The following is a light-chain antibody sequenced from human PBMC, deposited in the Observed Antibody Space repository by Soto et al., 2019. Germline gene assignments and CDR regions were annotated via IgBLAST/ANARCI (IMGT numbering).Light chain of an antibody. V-gene: IGLV2-14*01. CDR1: SNDVGAYNY. CDR3: RSYTTSSTYV. J-gene: IGLJ1*01. Sequence: SVLTQPASVSGSPGQSITISCTGTSNDVGAYNYVSWYQQHLGKAPKLMIYEVSNRPSGISNRFSGSKSGNTASLTISGLHAEDEADYYCRSYTTSSTYVFGTGTKVTVL. CDR2: EVS.